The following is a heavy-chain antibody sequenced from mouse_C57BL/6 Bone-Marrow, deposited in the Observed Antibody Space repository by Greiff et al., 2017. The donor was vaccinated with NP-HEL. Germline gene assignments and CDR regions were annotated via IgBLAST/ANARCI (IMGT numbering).Heavy chain of an antibody. V-gene: IGHV1-22*01. J-gene: IGHJ2*01. CDR1: GYTFTDYN. Sequence: EVKLQESGPELVKPGASVKMSCKASGYTFTDYNMHWVKQSHGKSLEWIGYINPNNGGTSYNQKFKGKATLTVNKSSSTAYMELRSLTSEDSAVYYCARSKNYYGSSYGYWGQGTTLTVSS. D-gene: IGHD1-1*01. CDR2: INPNNGGT. CDR3: ARSKNYYGSSYGY.